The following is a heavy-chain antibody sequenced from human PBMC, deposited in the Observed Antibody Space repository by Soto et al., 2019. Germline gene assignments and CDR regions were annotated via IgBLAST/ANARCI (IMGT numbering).Heavy chain of an antibody. CDR3: ARRVTPPGAGCFDP. D-gene: IGHD2-21*02. Sequence: GASLKVSCKASGYTFTTYAIHWVRQAPGQRLEWMGSINAANGNTKFSQKFQVRVTITRDTSASTVYMELSGLTYEDTAVYYCARRVTPPGAGCFDPWGQGTLVTVSS. CDR2: INAANGNT. V-gene: IGHV1-3*01. CDR1: GYTFTTYA. J-gene: IGHJ5*02.